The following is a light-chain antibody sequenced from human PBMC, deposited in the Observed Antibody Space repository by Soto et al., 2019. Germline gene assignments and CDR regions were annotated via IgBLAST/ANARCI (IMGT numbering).Light chain of an antibody. Sequence: QSALTQPPSASGSPGQSVTISCTGTSSDVGGYDCVSWYQQHPGKAPKLMIYEVSKRPSGVPDRFSGPKSGNMASLTVSGLQAEDEADYYCSSYAGSNNFVFGTGTKVTVL. J-gene: IGLJ1*01. CDR1: SSDVGGYDC. V-gene: IGLV2-8*01. CDR2: EVS. CDR3: SSYAGSNNFV.